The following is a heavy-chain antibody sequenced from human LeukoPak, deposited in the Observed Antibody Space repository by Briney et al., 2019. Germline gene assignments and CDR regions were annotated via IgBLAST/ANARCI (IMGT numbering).Heavy chain of an antibody. CDR3: ASGTTDIVVVPATLRNYYFDY. CDR2: MNPNNGDT. CDR1: GYDFSRYD. D-gene: IGHD2-2*01. V-gene: IGHV1-8*01. Sequence: ASVKVSCKASGYDFSRYDINWVRLAPGQGLEWMGWMNPNNGDTDYAQNFQGRVTMTRDTSMSTAYMELSSLRSEDTAVYYCASGTTDIVVVPATLRNYYFDYWGQGTLVTVSS. J-gene: IGHJ4*02.